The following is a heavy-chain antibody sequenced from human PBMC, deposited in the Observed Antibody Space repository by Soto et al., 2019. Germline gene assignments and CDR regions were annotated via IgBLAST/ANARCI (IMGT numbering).Heavy chain of an antibody. D-gene: IGHD1-26*01. CDR1: GYTFTGYY. V-gene: IGHV1-2*02. CDR2: INPNSGGT. CDR3: ARGTKGWEGVYYFDS. Sequence: QVQLVQSGAEVKKPGASVKVSCKASGYTFTGYYMHWVRQAPGQGLEWMGWINPNSGGTNYAQKVQGRVTMTRDTSISTAYMERSRLRSDATAVYYCARGTKGWEGVYYFDSWGQGTLVTVSS. J-gene: IGHJ4*02.